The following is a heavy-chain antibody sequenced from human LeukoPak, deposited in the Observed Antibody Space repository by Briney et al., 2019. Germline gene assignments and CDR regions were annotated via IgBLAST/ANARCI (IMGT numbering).Heavy chain of an antibody. CDR2: IFSGGSI. CDR1: GFTVCSSY. CDR3: ARDDLDC. V-gene: IGHV3-66*01. Sequence: GGSLRLSCAASGFTVCSSYMNWVRQAPGKGLEWVSVIFSGGSIYYADSVKGRFTISRDSSNNTLYLQMNTLRAEDTAVYYCARDDLDCWGQGTLVTVSS. J-gene: IGHJ4*02.